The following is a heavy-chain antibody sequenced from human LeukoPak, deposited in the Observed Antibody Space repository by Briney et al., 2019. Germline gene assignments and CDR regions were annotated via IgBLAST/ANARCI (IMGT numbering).Heavy chain of an antibody. CDR3: ARRYDSSGYYYNYYYMDV. Sequence: SETLSLTCAVYGGSFSGYYWNWIRQPPGKGLEWIGEINHSGSTNYNPSLKSRITISVDTSKNQFSLKLSSVTAADTAVYYCARRYDSSGYYYNYYYMDVWGKGTTVTVSS. CDR1: GGSFSGYY. V-gene: IGHV4-34*01. D-gene: IGHD3-22*01. CDR2: INHSGST. J-gene: IGHJ6*03.